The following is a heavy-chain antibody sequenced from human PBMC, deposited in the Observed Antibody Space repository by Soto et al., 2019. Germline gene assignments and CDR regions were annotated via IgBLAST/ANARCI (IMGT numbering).Heavy chain of an antibody. V-gene: IGHV3-30*18. Sequence: QVQLVESGGGVVQPGRSLRLSCAASGFTFSSYGMHWVRQAPGKGLEWVAVISYDGSNKYYADSVKGRFTISRDNSKNTLYLQMNSLRAEDTAVYYCAKDPYYDSSGYAAAYGMDVWGQGTTVTVSS. CDR1: GFTFSSYG. D-gene: IGHD3-22*01. CDR3: AKDPYYDSSGYAAAYGMDV. J-gene: IGHJ6*02. CDR2: ISYDGSNK.